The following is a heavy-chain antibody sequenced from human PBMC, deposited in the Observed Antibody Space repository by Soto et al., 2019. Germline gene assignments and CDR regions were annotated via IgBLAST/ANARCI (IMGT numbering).Heavy chain of an antibody. D-gene: IGHD2-21*02. CDR1: GDSISNNKW. CDR2: IYHSGST. J-gene: IGHJ2*01. Sequence: QVQLQESGPGLVKPSGTLSLTCAVSGDSISNNKWWSWVRQPPGKGLEWIGEIYHSGSTNYNPSLKSRVTISVDKSKNQFSLKLSSVTAADTAVYYCARGESSYCGGDCYSWYFDLWGRGTPLTVSS. CDR3: ARGESSYCGGDCYSWYFDL. V-gene: IGHV4-4*02.